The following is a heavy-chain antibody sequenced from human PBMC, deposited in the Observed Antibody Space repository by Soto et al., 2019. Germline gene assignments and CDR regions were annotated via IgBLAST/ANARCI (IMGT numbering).Heavy chain of an antibody. CDR1: GYTFTSYG. D-gene: IGHD3-3*01. J-gene: IGHJ6*02. CDR3: ARDIHYDFWSGYPTYYYYYGMDV. Sequence: ASVKVSCKASGYTFTSYGISWVRQAPGQGLEWMGWISAYNGNTNYAQKLQGRVTMTTDTSTSTAYMELRSLRSDDTAVYYCARDIHYDFWSGYPTYYYYYGMDVWGQGTTVTVSS. V-gene: IGHV1-18*01. CDR2: ISAYNGNT.